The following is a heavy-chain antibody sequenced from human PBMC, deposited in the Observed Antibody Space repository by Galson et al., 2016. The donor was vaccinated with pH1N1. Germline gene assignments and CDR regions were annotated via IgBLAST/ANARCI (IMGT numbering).Heavy chain of an antibody. Sequence: SLRLSCAASGFSLSMYWMSWVRQAPGKGLEWLANIKQDGSEKYYVDSVKGRFTISRDSSKNTLYLQMNSLRPEDTAVYYCARGYPGFSYYGMDVWGQGTTVTVSS. V-gene: IGHV3-7*03. CDR1: GFSLSMYW. J-gene: IGHJ6*02. D-gene: IGHD2-15*01. CDR3: ARGYPGFSYYGMDV. CDR2: IKQDGSEK.